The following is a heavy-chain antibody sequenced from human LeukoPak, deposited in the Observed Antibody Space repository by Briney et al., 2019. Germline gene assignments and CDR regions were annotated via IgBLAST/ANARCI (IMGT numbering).Heavy chain of an antibody. D-gene: IGHD3-22*01. CDR3: ARVNSSGYYLYYFDY. V-gene: IGHV4-30-2*01. J-gene: IGHJ4*02. Sequence: PSQTLSLTCAVSGGSISSGGYSWSWIRQPPGKGLEWIGYIYHSGSTYYNPSLKSRVTISVDRSKNQFSLKLSSVTAADTAVYYCARVNSSGYYLYYFDYWGQGTLVTVSS. CDR2: IYHSGST. CDR1: GGSISSGGYS.